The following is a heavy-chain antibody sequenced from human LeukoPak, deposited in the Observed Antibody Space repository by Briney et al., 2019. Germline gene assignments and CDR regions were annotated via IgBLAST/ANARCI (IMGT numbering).Heavy chain of an antibody. CDR1: GFTVSSNY. CDR3: ASLGYSYGYAFDY. V-gene: IGHV3-53*01. D-gene: IGHD5-18*01. CDR2: IYSGGST. Sequence: GGSLRLSCAASGFTVSSNYMSWVRQAPGKGLEWVSVIYSGGSTYYADSVKGRFTISRDNPKNTLYLQMNSLRADDTAVYYCASLGYSYGYAFDYWGQGTLVTVSS. J-gene: IGHJ4*02.